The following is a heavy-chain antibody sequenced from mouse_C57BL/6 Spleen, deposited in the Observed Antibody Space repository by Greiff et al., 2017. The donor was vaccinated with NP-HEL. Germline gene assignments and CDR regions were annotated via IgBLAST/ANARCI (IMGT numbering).Heavy chain of an antibody. V-gene: IGHV1-54*01. Sequence: VQLQQSGAELVRPGTSVKVSCKASGYAFTTYLIEWVKQRPGQGLEWIGVINPGSGGTNYNEQVKGKATLTADKSASTAYMQHSSQTSEDSAVYCSARGDGKAYWGQGTTLTVSS. CDR2: INPGSGGT. CDR1: GYAFTTYL. J-gene: IGHJ2*01. CDR3: ARGDGKAY. D-gene: IGHD2-1*01.